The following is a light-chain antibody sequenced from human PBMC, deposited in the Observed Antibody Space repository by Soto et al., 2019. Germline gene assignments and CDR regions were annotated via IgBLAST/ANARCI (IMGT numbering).Light chain of an antibody. Sequence: EIVMTQFPATLSVSPGERATLSCRASQSVSSNLAWYQQKPGQAPRLLIYGASTRATGIPARFSGRGSGTDFTLTISSLQSEDCAVYYCQQCNDWPHTFGQGTKLEIK. CDR3: QQCNDWPHT. J-gene: IGKJ2*01. CDR1: QSVSSN. CDR2: GAS. V-gene: IGKV3-15*01.